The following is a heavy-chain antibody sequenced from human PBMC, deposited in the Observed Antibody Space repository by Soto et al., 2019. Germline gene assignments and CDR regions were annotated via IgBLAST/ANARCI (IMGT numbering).Heavy chain of an antibody. CDR2: VYYNGIT. J-gene: IGHJ4*02. Sequence: SETLSLTCTVSGASIINDGWVWIGWPPGKGLEWLGYVYYNGITNYNPSLKSRVTMTRDTSISTVYMELSSLRSEDTAVYYCARGYCSGGSRYRTFDYWGQGTLVTVSS. CDR3: ARGYCSGGSRYRTFDY. V-gene: IGHV4-59*13. CDR1: GASIINDG. D-gene: IGHD2-15*01.